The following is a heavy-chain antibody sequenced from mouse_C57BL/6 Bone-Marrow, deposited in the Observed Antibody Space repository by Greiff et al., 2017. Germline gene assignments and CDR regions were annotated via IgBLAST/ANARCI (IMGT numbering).Heavy chain of an antibody. V-gene: IGHV2-3*01. D-gene: IGHD2-3*01. J-gene: IGHJ1*03. Sequence: HVQLQQSGPGLVAPSQSLSITCTVSGFSLTNYGVSWVRQPPGKGLEWLGGIWGDGSTSYHSALISRLSISKDHSKSQVFLKLNRLQIDDTATYYCVKKGTLSRDGYYFWYFDVWGTGTTVTVSS. CDR3: VKKGTLSRDGYYFWYFDV. CDR2: IWGDGST. CDR1: GFSLTNYG.